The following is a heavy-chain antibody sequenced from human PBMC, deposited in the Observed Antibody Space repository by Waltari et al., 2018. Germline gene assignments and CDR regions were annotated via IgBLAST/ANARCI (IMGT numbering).Heavy chain of an antibody. CDR1: GGSISSHY. CDR2: IYYSGST. J-gene: IGHJ3*02. Sequence: QVQLQESGPGLVKPSETLSLTCTVSGGSISSHYWSWIRQPPGKGLEWIGYIYYSGSTNYNPSLKSRVTISVDTSKNQFSLKLSSVTAADTAVYYCARLGLAAGYDLDAFDIWGQGTMVTVSS. CDR3: ARLGLAAGYDLDAFDI. V-gene: IGHV4-59*11. D-gene: IGHD3-9*01.